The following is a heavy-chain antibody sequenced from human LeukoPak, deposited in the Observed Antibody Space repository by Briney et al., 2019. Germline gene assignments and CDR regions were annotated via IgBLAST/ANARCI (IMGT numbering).Heavy chain of an antibody. CDR2: ISGSGGST. J-gene: IGHJ4*02. Sequence: TGGSLRLSCAASGFTFSSYAMGWVRQAPGKGLEWVSAISGSGGSTYYADSVKGRFTISRDNSKNTLYLQMNSLRAEDTAVYYCAKDFPVVVVAASFDYWGQGTLVTVSS. CDR3: AKDFPVVVVAASFDY. D-gene: IGHD2-15*01. V-gene: IGHV3-23*01. CDR1: GFTFSSYA.